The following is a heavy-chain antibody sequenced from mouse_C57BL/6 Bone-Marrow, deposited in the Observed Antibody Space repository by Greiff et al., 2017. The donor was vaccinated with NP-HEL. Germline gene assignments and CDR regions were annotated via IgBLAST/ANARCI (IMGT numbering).Heavy chain of an antibody. Sequence: EVKLVESGEGLVKPGGSLKLSCAASGFTFSSYAMSWVRQTPEKRLEWVAYISSGGDYIYYADTVKGRFTISRDNAKNNLYLQMSNLKSEDTAMYYYARKGSGYAYWDQGTLVTVTA. CDR2: ISSGGDYI. V-gene: IGHV5S21*01. D-gene: IGHD3-2*02. CDR3: ARKGSGYAY. J-gene: IGHJ3*01. CDR1: GFTFSSYA.